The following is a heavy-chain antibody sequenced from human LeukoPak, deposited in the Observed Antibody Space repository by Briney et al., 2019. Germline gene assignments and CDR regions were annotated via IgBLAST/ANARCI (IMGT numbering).Heavy chain of an antibody. Sequence: GGSLRLSCAASGFTFSSYEMNWVRQAPGKGLEWVSYISSSSTIYYADSVKGRFTISRDNAKNSLYLQMNSLRAEDTAVYYCARVMSSSWPLFDYWGQGTLVTVSS. CDR1: GFTFSSYE. D-gene: IGHD6-13*01. V-gene: IGHV3-48*03. CDR3: ARVMSSSWPLFDY. CDR2: ISSSSTI. J-gene: IGHJ4*02.